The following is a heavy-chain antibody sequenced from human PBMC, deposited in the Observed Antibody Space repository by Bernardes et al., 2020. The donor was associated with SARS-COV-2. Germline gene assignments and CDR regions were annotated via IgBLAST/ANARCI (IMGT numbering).Heavy chain of an antibody. CDR2: IYTSGST. Sequence: SETLSLTCTVSGGSINSYYWSWIRQPAGKGLEWIRRIYTSGSTNYNPSLKSRVTMSVDMSKNQFSLRLSSVTAADTAVYYCARVVPYTTSSYYFDYWGQGTLVTVSS. CDR3: ARVVPYTTSSYYFDY. CDR1: GGSINSYY. V-gene: IGHV4-4*07. J-gene: IGHJ4*02. D-gene: IGHD6-6*01.